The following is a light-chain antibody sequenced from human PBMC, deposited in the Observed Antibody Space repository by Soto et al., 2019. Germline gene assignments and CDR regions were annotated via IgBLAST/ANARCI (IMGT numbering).Light chain of an antibody. CDR1: QSMSIY. V-gene: IGKV1-39*01. CDR2: AAS. CDR3: QQSYSTPT. J-gene: IGKJ1*01. Sequence: GDRVTIACRASQSMSIYLNWYQHRPGRAPKLVISAASNLESGVPSRFSGSGSGTDFTLTISSLQPDDFATYYCQQSYSTPTFGQGTKVEIK.